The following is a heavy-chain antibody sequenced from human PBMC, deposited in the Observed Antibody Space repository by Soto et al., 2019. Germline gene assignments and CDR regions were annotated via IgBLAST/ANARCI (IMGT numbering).Heavy chain of an antibody. CDR3: ARSKTVTFGEVIVTSAFDI. Sequence: QVQLVQSGAEVKKPGASVKVSCKASGYTFTSYGISWVRQAPGQGLEWMGWISAYNGNTNYAQNLQGRVTMTTDPSTSRAYMELSSLRSDDTAMYYCARSKTVTFGEVIVTSAFDIWGQGTMVTVSS. CDR2: ISAYNGNT. V-gene: IGHV1-18*01. J-gene: IGHJ3*02. D-gene: IGHD3-16*02. CDR1: GYTFTSYG.